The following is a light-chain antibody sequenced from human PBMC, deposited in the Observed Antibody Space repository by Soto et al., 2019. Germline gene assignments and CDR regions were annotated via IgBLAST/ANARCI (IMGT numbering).Light chain of an antibody. Sequence: EIVLTQSPGTLSLSPGERATLSCRASQSVSSSYLAWYLQKPGQAPRLLIYGASSRATGIPDRFSGSGSVTDFTLTISRVDREDFAVYCCQQDSSSPLFTFGPGTKVDIK. CDR3: QQDSSSPLFT. CDR1: QSVSSSY. V-gene: IGKV3-20*01. CDR2: GAS. J-gene: IGKJ3*01.